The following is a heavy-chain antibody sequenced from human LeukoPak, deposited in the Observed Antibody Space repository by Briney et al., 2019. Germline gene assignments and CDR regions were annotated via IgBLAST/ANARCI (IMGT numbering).Heavy chain of an antibody. Sequence: ASVNVSFKTSGYTFTNYYLHWVRQAPRQGLEGMGIINPSGESTIYAQKFQGRVTMTRDTSTSTVYMELSSLRSEDTAVYFCARAKSRDYGIDYWGPGTLVTVSS. CDR2: INPSGEST. CDR3: ARAKSRDYGIDY. D-gene: IGHD4-17*01. CDR1: GYTFTNYY. J-gene: IGHJ4*02. V-gene: IGHV1-46*01.